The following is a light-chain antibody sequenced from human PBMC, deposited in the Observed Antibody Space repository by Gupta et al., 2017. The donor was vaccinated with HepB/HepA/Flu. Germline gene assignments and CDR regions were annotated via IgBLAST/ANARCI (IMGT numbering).Light chain of an antibody. J-gene: IGKJ1*01. Sequence: DIQMTQSPSSLSASVGDRVTITCRASQSIITYLNWYQQKPGKAPKLLIYAASSLQSGVPSRFSGSGSGTDFTLTIRSLQPEDFATYYCQQSYSTPRFGQGTKVEIK. CDR1: QSIITY. CDR2: AAS. CDR3: QQSYSTPR. V-gene: IGKV1-39*01.